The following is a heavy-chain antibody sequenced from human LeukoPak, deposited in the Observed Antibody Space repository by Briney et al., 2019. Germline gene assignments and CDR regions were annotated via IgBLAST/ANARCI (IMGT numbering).Heavy chain of an antibody. CDR2: NSGSGGST. CDR3: AKDTTQWLVPDLLDY. CDR1: GFILRRYA. D-gene: IGHD6-19*01. V-gene: IGHV3-23*01. Sequence: PGGSLRLSRAASGFILRRYAMSGVRQARWRGLEGVSDNSGSGGSTYYAGSVKGRFTIPRDNSKNTLYLQMNSLRAEDTAVYYCAKDTTQWLVPDLLDYWGQGTLVTVSS. J-gene: IGHJ4*02.